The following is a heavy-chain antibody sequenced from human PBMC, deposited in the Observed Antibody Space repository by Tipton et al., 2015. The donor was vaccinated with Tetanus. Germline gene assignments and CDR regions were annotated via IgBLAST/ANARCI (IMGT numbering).Heavy chain of an antibody. CDR2: IYPGDSDT. V-gene: IGHV5-51*01. Sequence: VQLVQSGAEVKKPGESLKISCKGSGYSFNNYWIGWVRQMPGKGLGWMGMIYPGDSDTKYSPSFQGQVTISADKSPNPAYLQWSSLKPSDTAMFSCARPLRVRSDSSAYSPQDAMAVWGQGTTVTFSS. CDR3: ARPLRVRSDSSAYSPQDAMAV. CDR1: GYSFNNYW. J-gene: IGHJ6*02. D-gene: IGHD3-22*01.